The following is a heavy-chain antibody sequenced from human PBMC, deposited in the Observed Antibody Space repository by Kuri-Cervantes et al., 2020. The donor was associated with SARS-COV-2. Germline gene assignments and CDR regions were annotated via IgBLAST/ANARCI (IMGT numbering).Heavy chain of an antibody. CDR1: GDSVSSNSAA. Sequence: LRLSCAISGDSVSSNSAAWNWIRQSPSRGLEWLGRTYYRSRWYDDYAVSVKSRITINPDTSKNQFSPLLNSVTPEDTAVYYCARGDAFDIWGQGTMVTVSS. CDR2: TYYRSRWYD. CDR3: ARGDAFDI. J-gene: IGHJ3*02. V-gene: IGHV6-1*01.